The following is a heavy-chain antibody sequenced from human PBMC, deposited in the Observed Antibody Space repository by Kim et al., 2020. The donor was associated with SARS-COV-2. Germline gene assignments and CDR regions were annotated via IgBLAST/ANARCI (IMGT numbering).Heavy chain of an antibody. CDR3: SKGREIGYLEWVDA. J-gene: IGHJ3*01. D-gene: IGHD3-3*02. CDR1: GFTFSSYG. V-gene: IGHV3-30*18. CDR2: ISYDGSNK. Sequence: GGSLRLSCAASGFTFSSYGMHWVRQAPGKGLEWVAVISYDGSNKYYADSVKGRFTISRDKSKNTLYLQINSLRAEDTAVYYCSKGREIGYLEWVDA.